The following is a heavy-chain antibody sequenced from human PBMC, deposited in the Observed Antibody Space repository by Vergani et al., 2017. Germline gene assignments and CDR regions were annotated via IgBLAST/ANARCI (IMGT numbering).Heavy chain of an antibody. CDR1: FDSSRNLY. CDR2: IHYSENT. CDR3: ASVTHSGQRADR. D-gene: IGHD2-21*02. Sequence: QVQLQESGPGLVKSSETLPLTCCDSFDSSRNLYCNWIRQPPGKGLEWVGSIHYSENTNYNPSLKTRVTISVDTSKNQFSLTLPSVTAADTAVYHCASVTHSGQRADRWGQGILVTVTS. J-gene: IGHJ5*02. V-gene: IGHV4-59*11.